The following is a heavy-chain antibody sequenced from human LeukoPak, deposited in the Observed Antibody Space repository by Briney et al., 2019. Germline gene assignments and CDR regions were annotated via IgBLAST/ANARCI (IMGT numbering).Heavy chain of an antibody. D-gene: IGHD6-13*01. Sequence: GESLQISCKGSGYSFTSYWIGWVRRLPGKGLEWMGIIYPGDADTRYSPSFQGQVTISADKSISTAYLQWSSLKASDTAMYYCARHYPPIAAAGTGWFDPWGQGTLVTVSS. CDR2: IYPGDADT. J-gene: IGHJ5*02. CDR3: ARHYPPIAAAGTGWFDP. V-gene: IGHV5-51*01. CDR1: GYSFTSYW.